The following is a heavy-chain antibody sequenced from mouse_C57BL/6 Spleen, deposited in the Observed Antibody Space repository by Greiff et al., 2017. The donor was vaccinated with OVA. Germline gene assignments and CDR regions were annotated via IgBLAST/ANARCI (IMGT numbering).Heavy chain of an antibody. CDR1: GYTFTSYN. CDR3: ARGVYYGYDEGVVYFDY. Sequence: QVQLQQSGAELVRPGASVKMSCKASGYTFTSYNMHWVKQTPRQGLEWIGAIYPGNGDTSYNQKFKGKATLTVDKSSSTAYMQLSSLTSEDSAVYFCARGVYYGYDEGVVYFDYWGQGTTLTVSS. J-gene: IGHJ2*01. CDR2: IYPGNGDT. V-gene: IGHV1-12*01. D-gene: IGHD2-2*01.